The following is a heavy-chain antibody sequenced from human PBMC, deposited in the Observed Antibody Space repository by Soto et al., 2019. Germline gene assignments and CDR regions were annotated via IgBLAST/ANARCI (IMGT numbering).Heavy chain of an antibody. D-gene: IGHD2-2*01. CDR2: ISAYNGNT. J-gene: IGHJ6*02. Sequence: QVQLVQSGAEVKKPGASVKVSCKASGYTFTSYGISWVRQAPGQGLEWMGWISAYNGNTNYAQKLQGRVTMTTDTXXSXAXXVLRSLRSDDTAVYYCARDIVLVPAAMYYYYGMDVWGQGTTVTVSS. CDR1: GYTFTSYG. CDR3: ARDIVLVPAAMYYYYGMDV. V-gene: IGHV1-18*01.